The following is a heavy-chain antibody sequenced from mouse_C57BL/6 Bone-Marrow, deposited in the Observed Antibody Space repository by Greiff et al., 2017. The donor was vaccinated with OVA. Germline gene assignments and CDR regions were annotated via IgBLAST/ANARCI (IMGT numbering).Heavy chain of an antibody. D-gene: IGHD1-1*02. CDR2: IYPGSGNT. V-gene: IGHV1-76*01. Sequence: VQLQQSGAELVRPGASVKLSCKASGYTFTDYYINWVKQRPGQGLEWIARIYPGSGNTYYNEKFKGKATLTAEKSSSTAYMQLSSLTSEDSAVYFCARSGLWSYWYFDVWGTGTTVTASS. CDR3: ARSGLWSYWYFDV. J-gene: IGHJ1*03. CDR1: GYTFTDYY.